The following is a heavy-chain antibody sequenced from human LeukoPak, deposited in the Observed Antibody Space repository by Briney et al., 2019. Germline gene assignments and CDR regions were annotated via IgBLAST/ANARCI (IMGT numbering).Heavy chain of an antibody. D-gene: IGHD3-10*01. CDR1: GFTFSSYS. CDR3: ARGLTIEHWFDP. J-gene: IGHJ5*02. CDR2: ISGSSGYI. Sequence: GGSLRLSCAASGFTFSSYSMNWVRQAPGKGLEWVSSISGSSGYIYYADSVKGRFTISRDNAKNSLYLQMNSLRAEDTAVYYCARGLTIEHWFDPWGQGTLVTVSS. V-gene: IGHV3-21*01.